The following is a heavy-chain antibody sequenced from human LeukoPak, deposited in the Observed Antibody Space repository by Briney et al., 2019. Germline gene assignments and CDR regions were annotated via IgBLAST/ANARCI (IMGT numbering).Heavy chain of an antibody. J-gene: IGHJ6*02. V-gene: IGHV3-48*02. CDR2: ISRSGTST. CDR1: EFSLTSYG. CDR3: ARDMVNYAYAMDV. Sequence: GGSLRLSCTASEFSLTSYGMNWVRQAPGKGLEWLSFISRSGTSTNYAVSVKGRFTVSRDNAKNLLYLQMVSLKDEDTAVYYCARDMVNYAYAMDVWGQGTTVAVSS. D-gene: IGHD3-10*01.